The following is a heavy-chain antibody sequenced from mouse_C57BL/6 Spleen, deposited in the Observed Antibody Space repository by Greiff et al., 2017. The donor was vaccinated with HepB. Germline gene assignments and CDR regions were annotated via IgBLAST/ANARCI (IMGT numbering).Heavy chain of an antibody. CDR2: IYPGSGST. CDR3: ARWDYDDYYWYFDV. Sequence: QVQLQQPGAELVKPGASVKMSCKASGYTFTSYWITWVKQRPGQGLEWIGDIYPGSGSTNYNDKFKSKATLTVNTSSSTAYMQLSSLTSEDTAVYYCARWDYDDYYWYFDVWGTGTTVTVSS. D-gene: IGHD2-4*01. V-gene: IGHV1-55*01. CDR1: GYTFTSYW. J-gene: IGHJ1*03.